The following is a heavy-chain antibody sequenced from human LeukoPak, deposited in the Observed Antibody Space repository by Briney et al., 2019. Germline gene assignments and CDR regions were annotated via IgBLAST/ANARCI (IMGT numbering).Heavy chain of an antibody. Sequence: GGSLRLSCAASGFTVSSNYMSWVRQAPGKGLEWVSVIYSGGSTYYADSVKGRFTISRDNSKNTLYLQMNSLRAEDTAVYYCAKSFLGITMVRGVIMALDYWGQGTLVTVSS. V-gene: IGHV3-53*01. CDR1: GFTVSSNY. J-gene: IGHJ4*02. CDR3: AKSFLGITMVRGVIMALDY. D-gene: IGHD3-10*01. CDR2: IYSGGST.